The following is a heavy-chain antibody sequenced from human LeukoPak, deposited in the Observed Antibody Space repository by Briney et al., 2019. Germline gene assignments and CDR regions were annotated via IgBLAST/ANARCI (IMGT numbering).Heavy chain of an antibody. D-gene: IGHD3-10*01. CDR3: ARVRGYYYYYMDV. J-gene: IGHJ6*03. CDR1: GYSISSGYY. Sequence: SETLSLTCTVSGYSISSGYYWGWIRQPPGKGLEWIGVYHVGTTDYNPSLKSRVTISVDTSKNQFSLKLSSVTAADTAVYYCARVRGYYYYYMDVWGKGTTVTVSS. V-gene: IGHV4-38-2*02. CDR2: VYHVGTT.